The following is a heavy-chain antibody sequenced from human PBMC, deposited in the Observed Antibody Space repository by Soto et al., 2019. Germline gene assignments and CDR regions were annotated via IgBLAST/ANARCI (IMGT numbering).Heavy chain of an antibody. CDR3: ARDKVEMATIHYGMDV. V-gene: IGHV1-46*03. J-gene: IGHJ6*02. Sequence: QGLEWMGIINPSGGSTSYAQKFQGRVTMTRDTSTSTVYMELSSLRSEDTAVYYCARDKVEMATIHYGMDVWGQGTTVTVSS. D-gene: IGHD5-12*01. CDR2: INPSGGST.